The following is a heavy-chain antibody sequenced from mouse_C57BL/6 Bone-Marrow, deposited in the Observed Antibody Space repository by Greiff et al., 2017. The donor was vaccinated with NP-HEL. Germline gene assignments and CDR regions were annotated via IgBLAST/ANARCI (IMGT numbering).Heavy chain of an antibody. CDR1: GFNIKNTY. Sequence: EVQLQESVAELVRPGASVKLSCTASGFNIKNTYMHWVKQRPEQGLEWIGRIDPANGNPKYAPKFQGKAIITADTSSNTAYLQRSSLTSEDTAIYYCARRGGSSSYYYAMDYWGQGTSVTVSS. D-gene: IGHD1-1*01. CDR3: ARRGGSSSYYYAMDY. J-gene: IGHJ4*01. V-gene: IGHV14-3*01. CDR2: IDPANGNP.